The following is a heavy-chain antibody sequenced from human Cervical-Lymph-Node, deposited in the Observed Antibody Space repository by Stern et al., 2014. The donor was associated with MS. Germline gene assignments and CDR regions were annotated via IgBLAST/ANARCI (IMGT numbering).Heavy chain of an antibody. J-gene: IGHJ3*01. CDR1: GYTFSNFW. CDR3: VRRRDSAGYDTFDL. V-gene: IGHV5-51*01. CDR2: IYPADSDT. Sequence: MQLVQSGAEVKKPGESLKISCRTSGYTFSNFWIGWVRQMPGKGLEWMGVIYPADSDTTYSPSFQGQVTISADESISTAYLQWRSLKASDTAMYYCVRRRDSAGYDTFDLGGQGTMLIVAS. D-gene: IGHD3-22*01.